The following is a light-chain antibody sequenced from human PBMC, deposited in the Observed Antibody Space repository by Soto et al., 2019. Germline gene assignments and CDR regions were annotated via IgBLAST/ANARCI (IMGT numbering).Light chain of an antibody. CDR3: QQYSSYLWT. CDR1: QGISSY. J-gene: IGKJ1*01. CDR2: AAS. V-gene: IGKV1-8*01. Sequence: AIRMTQSPSSLSASTGDRVTITCRASQGISSYLAWYQQKPGKAPKLLIYAASTLQSGVPSRFSGSGSGTEFTLTISSLQSDDFATYYCQQYSSYLWTFGQRTMADI.